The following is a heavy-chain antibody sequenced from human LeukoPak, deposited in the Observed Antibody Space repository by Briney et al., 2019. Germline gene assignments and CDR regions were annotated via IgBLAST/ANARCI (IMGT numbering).Heavy chain of an antibody. Sequence: PGGSLRLSCAASGFTVSSNYMSWVRPAPGKGLDWVSVIYSGGSTYYADSVKGRFTISRDNSKNTLYLQMNSLRAEDTAVYYCARGIAAAANEDRFDPWGQGTLVTVSS. V-gene: IGHV3-53*01. J-gene: IGHJ5*02. CDR2: IYSGGST. CDR1: GFTVSSNY. D-gene: IGHD6-13*01. CDR3: ARGIAAAANEDRFDP.